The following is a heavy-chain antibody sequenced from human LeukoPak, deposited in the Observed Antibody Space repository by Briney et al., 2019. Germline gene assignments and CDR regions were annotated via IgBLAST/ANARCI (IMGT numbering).Heavy chain of an antibody. CDR1: GFTFSSYA. J-gene: IGHJ4*02. CDR2: ISGSGGST. CDR3: AKDHRNYDFWSRYYSFDY. D-gene: IGHD3-3*01. V-gene: IGHV3-23*01. Sequence: GGSLRLSCAASGFTFSSYAMSWVRQAPGRGLEWVSAISGSGGSTYYADSVKGRFTISRDNSKNTLYLQMNSLRAEDTAVYYCAKDHRNYDFWSRYYSFDYWGQGTLVTVSS.